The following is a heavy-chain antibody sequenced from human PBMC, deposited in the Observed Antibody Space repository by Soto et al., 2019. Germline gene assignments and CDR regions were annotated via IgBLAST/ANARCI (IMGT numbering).Heavy chain of an antibody. V-gene: IGHV4-39*07. Sequence: PSETLSLTCTVSGGSISSSSYYWGWIRQPPGKGLEWIGTIYYSGSTYYNPSLESRVSISLDASKNNFSLKLSSVTAADTAVYFCARSYGSGNYYGVPSNWFYPWGPGTQVTVSS. D-gene: IGHD3-10*01. J-gene: IGHJ5*02. CDR3: ARSYGSGNYYGVPSNWFYP. CDR1: GGSISSSSYY. CDR2: IYYSGST.